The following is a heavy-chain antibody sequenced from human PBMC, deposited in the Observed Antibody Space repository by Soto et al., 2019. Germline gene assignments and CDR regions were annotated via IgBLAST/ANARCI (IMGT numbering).Heavy chain of an antibody. J-gene: IGHJ5*02. CDR3: ARRAVVAVTGSLDNWLDP. Sequence: NPSETLSLTCTVSGGSITSYNWNWLRQPPGKALEWIGYVYNSGSTNYNPSLKSRVTISVDTSKNQFSLKVNSVTAADTAVYYCARRAVVAVTGSLDNWLDPWGQGILVTVSS. V-gene: IGHV4-59*01. D-gene: IGHD2-21*01. CDR2: VYNSGST. CDR1: GGSITSYN.